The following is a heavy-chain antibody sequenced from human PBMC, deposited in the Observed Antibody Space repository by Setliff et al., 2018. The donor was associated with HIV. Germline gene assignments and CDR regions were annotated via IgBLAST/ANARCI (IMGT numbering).Heavy chain of an antibody. D-gene: IGHD3-22*01. CDR2: ISANNGNT. J-gene: IGHJ4*02. Sequence: ASVKVSCKASGYTFTRYGISWVRQAPGQGLEWMGWISANNGNTNYAQKLQGRVTMTTDTSTSTAYMELRSLRSDDTAVYYCARHASTWYYGSSGPHFDYWGQGTLVTVSS. V-gene: IGHV1-18*01. CDR1: GYTFTRYG. CDR3: ARHASTWYYGSSGPHFDY.